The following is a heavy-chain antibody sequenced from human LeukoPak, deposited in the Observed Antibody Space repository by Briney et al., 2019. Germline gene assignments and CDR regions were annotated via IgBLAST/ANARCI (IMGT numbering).Heavy chain of an antibody. CDR1: GYTFTSYA. Sequence: ASVKVSCKASGYTFTSYAMNWVRQAPGQGLEWMVWINTNTGNPTYAQGFTGRFVFSLDTSVSTAYLQISSLKAEDTAVYYCARGIRITMVRGVITHDYWGQGTLVTVSS. CDR3: ARGIRITMVRGVITHDY. D-gene: IGHD3-10*01. CDR2: INTNTGNP. V-gene: IGHV7-4-1*02. J-gene: IGHJ4*02.